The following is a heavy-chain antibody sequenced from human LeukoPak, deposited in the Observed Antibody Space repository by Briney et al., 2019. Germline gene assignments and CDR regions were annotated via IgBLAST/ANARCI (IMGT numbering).Heavy chain of an antibody. J-gene: IGHJ6*03. CDR3: ARRIAAAGTAYYYYYMDV. D-gene: IGHD6-13*01. Sequence: SETLSLTCTVSGGSISSYYWSWIRQPPGKGLEWIGYIYYSGSTNHNPSLKSRVTISVDTSKNQFSLKLSSVTAADTAVYYCARRIAAAGTAYYYYYMDVWGKGTTVTVSS. CDR2: IYYSGST. CDR1: GGSISSYY. V-gene: IGHV4-59*01.